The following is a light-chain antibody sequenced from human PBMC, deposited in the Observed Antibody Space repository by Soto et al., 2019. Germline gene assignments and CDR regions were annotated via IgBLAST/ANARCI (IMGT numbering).Light chain of an antibody. Sequence: DIQMTHSPSTVAASVGHTVTISCRDSQSISSWLAWYQQKPGKAPKLLIYDASSLESGVPSRFSGSGSGTEFTLTISSLQPDDFATYYCQQYNSYSLTFGQGTKVDI. CDR3: QQYNSYSLT. J-gene: IGKJ1*01. CDR2: DAS. V-gene: IGKV1-5*01. CDR1: QSISSW.